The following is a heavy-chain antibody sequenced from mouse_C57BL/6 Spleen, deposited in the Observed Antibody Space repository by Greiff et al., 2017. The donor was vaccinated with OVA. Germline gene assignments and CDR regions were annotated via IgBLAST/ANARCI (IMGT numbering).Heavy chain of an antibody. V-gene: IGHV1-64*01. D-gene: IGHD2-5*01. CDR3: ARLRGYSNYEDY. Sequence: QVQLQQPGAELVKPGASVKLSCKASGYTFTSYWMHWVKQRPGQGLEWIGMIHPNSGSTNYNEKFKSKATLTVDKSSSTAYMQLSSLTSEDSAVYYCARLRGYSNYEDYWGQGTTLTVSS. J-gene: IGHJ2*01. CDR1: GYTFTSYW. CDR2: IHPNSGST.